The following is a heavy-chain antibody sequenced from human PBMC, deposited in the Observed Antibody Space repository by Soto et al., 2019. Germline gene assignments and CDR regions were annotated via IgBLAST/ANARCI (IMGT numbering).Heavy chain of an antibody. CDR2: ISSSSSYI. CDR3: ARDGLGYCSGGSCYAGAFDI. Sequence: PGGGLRLSCTAFGFTLGDYAISWFRQAPGEGLGWVSSISSSSSYIYYADSVKGRFTISRDNAKNSLYLQMNSLRAEDTAVYYCARDGLGYCSGGSCYAGAFDIWGQGTMVTVSS. J-gene: IGHJ3*02. D-gene: IGHD2-15*01. CDR1: GFTLGDYA. V-gene: IGHV3-21*01.